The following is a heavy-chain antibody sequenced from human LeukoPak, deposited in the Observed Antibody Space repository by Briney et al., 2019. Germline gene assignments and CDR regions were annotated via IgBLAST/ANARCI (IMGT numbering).Heavy chain of an antibody. CDR3: ARGNVVGATRPFDY. CDR1: GFTFSNYA. J-gene: IGHJ4*02. Sequence: GGSLRLSCAGSGFTFSNYAMYWVRQSPGEGLENVAGIGSNGDSTYYANSVKGRFTISRDNYKNTLFLQMGSLRAEDMAVYYCARGNVVGATRPFDYWGQGTLVTVSS. V-gene: IGHV3-64*01. CDR2: IGSNGDST. D-gene: IGHD1-26*01.